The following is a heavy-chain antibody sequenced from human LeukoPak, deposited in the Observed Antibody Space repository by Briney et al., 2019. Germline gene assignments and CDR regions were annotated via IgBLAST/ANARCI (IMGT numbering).Heavy chain of an antibody. J-gene: IGHJ6*03. Sequence: GASVKVSCKASGYTFTSYDINWVRQATGQGREWMGGMNPNSGNTGYAQKFQGRVTMTRNTSISTAYMELSSLRPDDTAVYSCARGVTARGFYYYMAIWGNGTTVTISS. CDR3: ARGVTARGFYYYMAI. CDR2: MNPNSGNT. D-gene: IGHD2-21*02. CDR1: GYTFTSYD. V-gene: IGHV1-8*01.